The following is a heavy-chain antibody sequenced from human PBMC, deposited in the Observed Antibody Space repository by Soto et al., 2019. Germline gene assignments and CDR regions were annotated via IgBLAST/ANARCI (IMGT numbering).Heavy chain of an antibody. D-gene: IGHD1-26*01. V-gene: IGHV4-30-4*01. CDR2: IYYSGST. CDR3: ARDGSGSYLGLYYFDY. Sequence: SETLSHTSTVSGGSISGGDYYWSWIRQPPGKGLEWIGYIYYSGSTYYNPSLKSRVTISVDTSKNQFSLKLSSVTAADTAVYYCARDGSGSYLGLYYFDYWGQGTLVTVSS. CDR1: GGSISGGDYY. J-gene: IGHJ4*02.